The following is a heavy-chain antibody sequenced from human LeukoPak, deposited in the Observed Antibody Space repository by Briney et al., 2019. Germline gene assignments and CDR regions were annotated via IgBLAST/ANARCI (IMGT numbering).Heavy chain of an antibody. V-gene: IGHV3-30*02. CDR3: AKSGRDGYNYGVYYFDY. Sequence: PGGSLRLSCAASGFTFSTCGMHWVRQAPGKGLEWVAFIPYRGSDSNYAASVRGRFTISRDDSKNTLYLQMNSLRAEDTAVYYCAKSGRDGYNYGVYYFDYWGQGTLVTVSS. CDR1: GFTFSTCG. D-gene: IGHD5-24*01. J-gene: IGHJ4*02. CDR2: IPYRGSDS.